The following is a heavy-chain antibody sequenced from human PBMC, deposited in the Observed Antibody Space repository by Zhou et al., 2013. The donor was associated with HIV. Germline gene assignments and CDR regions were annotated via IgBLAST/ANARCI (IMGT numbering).Heavy chain of an antibody. CDR2: ISAYNGNT. D-gene: IGHD3-10*01. CDR3: ARDPAGGSGEQKYYYYYMDV. V-gene: IGHV1-18*01. Sequence: QVQLVQSGAEVKKPGASVKVSCKASGYTFTSYGISWVRQAPGQGLEWMGWISAYNGNTNYAQKLQGRVTMTTDTSTSTAYMELRSLRSDDTAVYYCARDPAGGSGEQKYYYYYMDVWGKGTTVTVSS. CDR1: GYTFTSYG. J-gene: IGHJ6*03.